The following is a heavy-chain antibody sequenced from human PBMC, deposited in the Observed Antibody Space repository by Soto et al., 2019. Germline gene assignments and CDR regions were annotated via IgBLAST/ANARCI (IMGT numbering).Heavy chain of an antibody. CDR1: GGSISSYY. CDR2: IYYSGST. V-gene: IGHV4-59*01. Sequence: SDTLSLTCTVSGGSISSYYWSSIRQPPGKGLEWIGYIYYSGSTNYNPSLKSRVTISVDTSKNQFSLKLSSVTAADTAVYYCARASIAVATYFDYWGQGTLVTVS. D-gene: IGHD6-19*01. J-gene: IGHJ4*02. CDR3: ARASIAVATYFDY.